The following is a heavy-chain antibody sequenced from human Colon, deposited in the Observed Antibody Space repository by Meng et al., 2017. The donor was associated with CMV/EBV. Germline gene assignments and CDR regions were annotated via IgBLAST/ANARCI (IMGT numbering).Heavy chain of an antibody. CDR1: GFTFSTSS. CDR2: ISSTSTYT. Sequence: GGSLRLSCAASGFTFSTSSMNWVRQAPGKGLEWVSSISSTSTYTYYADSVKGRFTISRDNAKNSLDLQMNSLRADDTAVYFCARGSISGVTYWEYWGRGTLVTVSS. CDR3: ARGSISGVTYWEY. V-gene: IGHV3-21*01. D-gene: IGHD1-26*01. J-gene: IGHJ4*02.